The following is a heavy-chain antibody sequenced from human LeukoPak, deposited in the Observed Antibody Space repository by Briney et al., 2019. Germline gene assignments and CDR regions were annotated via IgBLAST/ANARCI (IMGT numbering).Heavy chain of an antibody. CDR3: ARVGGVRGYCSSTSCVAFDI. J-gene: IGHJ3*02. CDR2: ISSSSSYI. CDR1: GFTFSSYS. V-gene: IGHV3-21*01. Sequence: GGSLRLSCAASGFTFSSYSMNWVRQAPGKGLEWVSSISSSSSYIYYADSVKGRFTISRDNAKNSLYLQMNSLRAEDTAVYYCARVGGVRGYCSSTSCVAFDIWGQGTMVTVSS. D-gene: IGHD2-2*01.